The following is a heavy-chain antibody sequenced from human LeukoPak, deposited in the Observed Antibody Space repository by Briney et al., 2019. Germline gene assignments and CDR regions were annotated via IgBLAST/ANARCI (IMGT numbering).Heavy chain of an antibody. Sequence: GGSLRLSCAASGFTFSSYAMSWVRQAPGKGLEWVSAISGSGGSTYYADSVKGRFTISRDNSKNTLYLQMKRLRDEDKAVYYCAKDGRSLQFTVDYWGQGPLVTVSS. CDR1: GFTFSSYA. D-gene: IGHD5-24*01. J-gene: IGHJ4*02. V-gene: IGHV3-23*01. CDR3: AKDGRSLQFTVDY. CDR2: ISGSGGST.